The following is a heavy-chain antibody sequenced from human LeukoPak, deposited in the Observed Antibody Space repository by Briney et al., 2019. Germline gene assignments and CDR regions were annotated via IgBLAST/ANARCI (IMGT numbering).Heavy chain of an antibody. CDR1: GYPASSGFY. CDR3: ARRDYAWGSDRSYFDY. Sequence: SETLSLTCSASGYPASSGFYWGWIRQPPGKGLEWIGSIYHSGTTFYNASLQSRVSISVDTAKKNLSLKLSSLTAADTALYYCARRDYAWGSDRSYFDYWGLGTLVTVSS. V-gene: IGHV4-38-2*01. D-gene: IGHD3-16*02. J-gene: IGHJ4*02. CDR2: IYHSGTT.